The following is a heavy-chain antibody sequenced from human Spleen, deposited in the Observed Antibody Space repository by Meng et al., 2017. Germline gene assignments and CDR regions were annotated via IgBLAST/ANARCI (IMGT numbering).Heavy chain of an antibody. CDR2: INHSGSI. CDR3: ARGRRGSRTVTPPLYWYFDL. J-gene: IGHJ2*01. V-gene: IGHV4-34*01. CDR1: GGSFSGYY. Sequence: QGPLQQWVAGLLKPSAALSLPCAVDGGSFSGYYWSWIRQPPGKGLEWIGEINHSGSINYNPSLKSRVTISVDTSKNQFSLKLSSVTAADTAVYYCARGRRGSRTVTPPLYWYFDLWGRGTLVTVSS. D-gene: IGHD4-17*01.